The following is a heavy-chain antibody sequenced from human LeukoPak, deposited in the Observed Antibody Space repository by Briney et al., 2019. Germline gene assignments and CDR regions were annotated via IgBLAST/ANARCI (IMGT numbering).Heavy chain of an antibody. Sequence: GGSLRLSCAASGFTFSSYAMSWVRQAPGKGLEWDSAISGSGGSTYYADSVKGRFTISRDNSKNTLYLQMNSLRAEDTAVYYCAKDHAATVTTGYWGQGTLVTVSS. D-gene: IGHD4-17*01. CDR2: ISGSGGST. CDR3: AKDHAATVTTGY. CDR1: GFTFSSYA. J-gene: IGHJ4*02. V-gene: IGHV3-23*01.